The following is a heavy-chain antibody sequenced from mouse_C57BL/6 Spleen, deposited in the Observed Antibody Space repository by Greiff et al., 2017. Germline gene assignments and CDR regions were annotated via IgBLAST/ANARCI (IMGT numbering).Heavy chain of an antibody. CDR3: ARRWLLPDFDV. CDR1: GYTFTSYW. J-gene: IGHJ1*03. CDR2: IDPSDSYT. D-gene: IGHD2-3*01. V-gene: IGHV1-50*01. Sequence: QVQLQQPGAELVKPGASVKLSCKASGYTFTSYWMQWVKQRPGQGLEWIGEIDPSDSYTNYNQKFKGKATLTVDTSSSTAYMQLSSLTSEDSAVYYCARRWLLPDFDVWGTGTTVTVSS.